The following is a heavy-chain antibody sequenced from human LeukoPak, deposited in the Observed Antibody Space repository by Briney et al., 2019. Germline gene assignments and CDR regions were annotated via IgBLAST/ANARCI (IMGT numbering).Heavy chain of an antibody. Sequence: ASVKVSCKASGGTFNTYAISWVRQAPGQGLEWMGGIIPIFGTGNYAQKFQGRVTITADKSTSTAYMELRSLRSEDTAVYYCARDLKMGYSSGRYSWGTGSSNDYWGQGTLVTVSS. J-gene: IGHJ4*02. CDR2: IIPIFGTG. CDR3: ARDLKMGYSSGRYSWGTGSSNDY. D-gene: IGHD6-19*01. CDR1: GGTFNTYA. V-gene: IGHV1-69*06.